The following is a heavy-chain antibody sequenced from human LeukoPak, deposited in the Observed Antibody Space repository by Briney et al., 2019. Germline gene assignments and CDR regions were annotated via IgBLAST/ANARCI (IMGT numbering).Heavy chain of an antibody. J-gene: IGHJ4*02. D-gene: IGHD6-13*01. CDR2: IYYGGIT. CDR3: ARDRRQQPFDY. CDR1: GGSISSSSYY. V-gene: IGHV4-39*07. Sequence: PSETLSLTCTVSGGSISSSSYYWGWIRQPPGKGLEWIGSIYYGGITYYNPSLKSRVTISVDTSKNQFSLKLSSVTAADTAVYYCARDRRQQPFDYWGQGTLVTVSS.